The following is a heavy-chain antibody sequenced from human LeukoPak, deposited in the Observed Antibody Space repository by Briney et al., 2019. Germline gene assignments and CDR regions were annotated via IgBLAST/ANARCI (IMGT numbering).Heavy chain of an antibody. CDR3: ARYSGCIDY. CDR2: ISSSGSTI. J-gene: IGHJ4*02. CDR1: GFTVSSNY. Sequence: GGSLRLSCAASGFTVSSNYMTWVRQAPGKGLEWVSYISSSGSTIYYADSVKGRFTISRDNAKNSLYLQMNSLRAEDTAVYYCARYSGCIDYWGQGTLVTVSS. V-gene: IGHV3-48*04. D-gene: IGHD1-26*01.